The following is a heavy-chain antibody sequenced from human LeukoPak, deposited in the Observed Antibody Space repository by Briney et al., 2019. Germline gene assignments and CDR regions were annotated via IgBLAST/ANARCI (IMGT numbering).Heavy chain of an antibody. J-gene: IGHJ4*02. V-gene: IGHV4-38-2*02. CDR1: GYSISSGYY. CDR3: ARDDDYYDSSGYDFDY. CDR2: IYHSGST. D-gene: IGHD3-22*01. Sequence: KASETLSLTCTVSGYSISSGYYWGWIRQPPGKGLEWIGSIYHSGSTYYNPSLKSRVTISVDTFKNQFSLKLSSVTAADTAVYYCARDDDYYDSSGYDFDYWGQGILVTVSS.